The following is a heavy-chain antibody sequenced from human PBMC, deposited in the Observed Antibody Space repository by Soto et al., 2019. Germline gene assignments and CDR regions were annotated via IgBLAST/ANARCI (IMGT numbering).Heavy chain of an antibody. CDR3: ARESRYGDYGFHAFDI. D-gene: IGHD4-17*01. Sequence: ASVKVSCKASGYTFTSYGISWVLQAPGEGLEWMGWISAYNGNTNYAQKLQGRVTMTTDTSTSTAYMELRSLRSDDTAVYYCARESRYGDYGFHAFDIWGQGTMVTVSS. CDR2: ISAYNGNT. V-gene: IGHV1-18*01. J-gene: IGHJ3*02. CDR1: GYTFTSYG.